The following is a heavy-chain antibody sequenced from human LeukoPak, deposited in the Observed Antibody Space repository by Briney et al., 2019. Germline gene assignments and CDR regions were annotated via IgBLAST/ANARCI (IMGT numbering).Heavy chain of an antibody. J-gene: IGHJ4*02. Sequence: GGSLRLSCTVSGFTLSSYEMTWFRQAPGKGLEWVSSIGYGGADTHYADSVKDRFTIPRDNSKNTLYLQMNSLRAEDTAIYYCANPPTVTSFHYWGQGTLVTVSS. CDR3: ANPPTVTSFHY. V-gene: IGHV3-23*01. CDR2: IGYGGADT. CDR1: GFTLSSYE. D-gene: IGHD3-3*01.